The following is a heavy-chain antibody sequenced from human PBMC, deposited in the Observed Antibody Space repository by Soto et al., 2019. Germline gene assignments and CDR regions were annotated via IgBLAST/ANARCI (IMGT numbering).Heavy chain of an antibody. J-gene: IGHJ5*02. CDR3: ASQKTVIRGPLSSNWFDP. CDR1: GYTFTDYC. D-gene: IGHD1-1*01. CDR2: IYPGDSDT. Sequence: PGESLKISCKGYGYTFTDYCIGWVRQMPGKGLELIGLIYPGDSDTRYSPSFQGRVTISADKSISTAFLQWSSLRASDTAMYYCASQKTVIRGPLSSNWFDPWGQGTLVTVSS. V-gene: IGHV5-51*01.